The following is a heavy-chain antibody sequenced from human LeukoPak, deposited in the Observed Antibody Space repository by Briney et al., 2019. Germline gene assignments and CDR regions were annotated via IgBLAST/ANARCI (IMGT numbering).Heavy chain of an antibody. Sequence: SETLSLTCTVSVGLMKSYYWRCLRQPPGKGLEWIGYIYYSGSTNYNPSLKSRVTISVDTSKNQFSLKLSSVTAADTAVYYCAWRGSSSGWYGILIWGQGTLVTVSS. CDR3: AWRGSSSGWYGILI. V-gene: IGHV4-59*08. CDR2: IYYSGST. D-gene: IGHD6-19*01. J-gene: IGHJ4*02. CDR1: VGLMKSYY.